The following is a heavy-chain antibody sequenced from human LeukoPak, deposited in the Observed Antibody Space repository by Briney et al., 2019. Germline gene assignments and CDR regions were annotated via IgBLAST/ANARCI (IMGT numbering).Heavy chain of an antibody. CDR3: ARRRRMTIFGVVTPGAFDI. CDR2: VSDSGNT. Sequence: PSETLSLTCTVSGGSITSSTYYWGWIRQPPGKGLEWIGSVSDSGNTYYNASLKSRVTISVDTSKNQFSLKLSSVIAADTAVYYCARRRRMTIFGVVTPGAFDIWGQGTMVTVSS. J-gene: IGHJ3*02. CDR1: GGSITSSTYY. D-gene: IGHD3-3*01. V-gene: IGHV4-39*01.